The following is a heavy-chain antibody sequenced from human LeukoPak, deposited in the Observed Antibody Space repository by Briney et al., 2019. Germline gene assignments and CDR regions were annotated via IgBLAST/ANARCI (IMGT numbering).Heavy chain of an antibody. Sequence: SETLSLTCAVSGYSISSGYYWGWIRQPPGKGLEWIGSIYHSGSTYYNPSLKSRVTISVDTSKNQFSLKLSSVAAADTAVYYCARRGLDWGQGTLVTVSS. V-gene: IGHV4-38-2*01. CDR2: IYHSGST. D-gene: IGHD3-10*01. CDR3: ARRGLD. CDR1: GYSISSGYY. J-gene: IGHJ4*02.